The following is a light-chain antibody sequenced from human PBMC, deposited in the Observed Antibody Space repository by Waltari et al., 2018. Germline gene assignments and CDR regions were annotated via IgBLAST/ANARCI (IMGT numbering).Light chain of an antibody. CDR2: AAS. Sequence: EIVLTQSPGTLSLSPGETATLSCRASQSVGRSLVWYQQKPGQAPRLLIFAASTRATGIPDRFSGSGSGTDFSLTISRLGPEDCAVYYCQHNLRLPVTFGQGTKVEFK. CDR3: QHNLRLPVT. V-gene: IGKV3-20*01. J-gene: IGKJ1*01. CDR1: QSVGRS.